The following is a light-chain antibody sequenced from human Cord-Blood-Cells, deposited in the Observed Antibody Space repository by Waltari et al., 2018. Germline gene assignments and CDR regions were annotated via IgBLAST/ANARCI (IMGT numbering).Light chain of an antibody. V-gene: IGLV2-14*03. CDR3: SSYTSSSTLWV. Sequence: QSALTQPASVSGSPGQSIPISCPGTSSDVGGYNYVSWYQQHPGKAPKPMIYDVSNRPSGVSNRFSGSKSGNTASLTISGLQAEDEADYYCSSYTSSSTLWVFGGGTKLTVL. J-gene: IGLJ3*02. CDR1: SSDVGGYNY. CDR2: DVS.